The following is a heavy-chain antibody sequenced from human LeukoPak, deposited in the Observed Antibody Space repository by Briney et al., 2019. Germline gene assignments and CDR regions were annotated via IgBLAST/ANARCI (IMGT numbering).Heavy chain of an antibody. CDR3: ARDDGGSYYGFDGY. D-gene: IGHD1-26*01. CDR1: GGSISSSSYY. J-gene: IGHJ4*02. Sequence: PSETLSLTCTVSGGSISSSSYYWGWIRQPPGKGLEWIGSIYYSGSTYYNPSLKSRVTISVDTSKNQFSLKLSSVTAADTAVYYCARDDGGSYYGFDGYWGQGTLVTVSS. V-gene: IGHV4-39*02. CDR2: IYYSGST.